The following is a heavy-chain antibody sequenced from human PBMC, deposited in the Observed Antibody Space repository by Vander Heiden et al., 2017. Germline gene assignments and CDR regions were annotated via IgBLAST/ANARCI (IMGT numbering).Heavy chain of an antibody. V-gene: IGHV3-23*01. CDR2: ISGSGGST. CDR1: GFTFSSYA. Sequence: EVQLLESGGGLVQPGGSLRLSCAASGFTFSSYAMSWVRQAPGKGLEWVSAISGSGGSTYYADSVKGRFTISRDNSKNTLYMQMNRLRAEDTAVYYCAKIPGSRAAAGLFDYWGQGTLVTVYS. D-gene: IGHD6-13*01. J-gene: IGHJ4*02. CDR3: AKIPGSRAAAGLFDY.